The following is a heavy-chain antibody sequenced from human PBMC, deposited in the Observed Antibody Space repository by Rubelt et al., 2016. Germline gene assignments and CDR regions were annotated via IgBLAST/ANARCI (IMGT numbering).Heavy chain of an antibody. J-gene: IGHJ6*02. CDR1: GYSFTTYG. V-gene: IGHV1-18*01. CDR2: ISTYNGNT. CDR3: ASDYGV. Sequence: QVQLVQSGVEVKKPGASVKVSCKASGYSFTTYGISWVRQAPGQGLAWMGWISTYNGNTDYAQKLQGRITVTADTPARTVYRELRGRGSGDTAMYYCASDYGVWGQGTTVTVS. D-gene: IGHD3-10*01.